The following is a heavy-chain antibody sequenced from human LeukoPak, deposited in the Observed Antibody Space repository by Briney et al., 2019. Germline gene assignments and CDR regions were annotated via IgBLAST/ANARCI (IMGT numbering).Heavy chain of an antibody. V-gene: IGHV1-46*02. CDR2: ITSTGTTT. CDR3: ATEYVRTHYFNW. Sequence: ASVKVSCKASGYNLNTYHMHWVRQAPGKGLEWTGIITSTGTTTICAQKFQGRVTMTRDTSTSTVYMDLSSLRSDDTAVYYCATEYVRTHYFNWWGQGTLVTVSS. D-gene: IGHD3-16*01. CDR1: GYNLNTYH. J-gene: IGHJ4*02.